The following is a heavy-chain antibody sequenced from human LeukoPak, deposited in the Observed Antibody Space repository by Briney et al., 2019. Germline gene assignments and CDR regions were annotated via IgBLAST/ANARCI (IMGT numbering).Heavy chain of an antibody. V-gene: IGHV1-8*01. D-gene: IGHD2-2*01. Sequence: ASVKVSCKASGYTFTSYDINWVRQATGQGLEWMGWINPNSGNTGYAQKFQGRVTMTRNTSISTAYMELSSLRSEDTAVYYCARDIVVVPAAIEANQKYYYYYGMDVWGQGTTVTVSS. CDR2: INPNSGNT. CDR3: ARDIVVVPAAIEANQKYYYYYGMDV. J-gene: IGHJ6*02. CDR1: GYTFTSYD.